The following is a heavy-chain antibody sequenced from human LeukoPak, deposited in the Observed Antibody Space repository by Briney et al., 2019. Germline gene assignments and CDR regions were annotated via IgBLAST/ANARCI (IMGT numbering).Heavy chain of an antibody. Sequence: SETLSLTCAVYGGSFSGYYWSWIRQPPGKGLEWIGEINHSGSTNYNPSLKSRVTISVDTSKNQFPLKLSSVTAADTAVYYCARGREDDFWSGYYNSGPDAFDIWGQGTMVTVSS. J-gene: IGHJ3*02. CDR3: ARGREDDFWSGYYNSGPDAFDI. V-gene: IGHV4-34*01. CDR1: GGSFSGYY. D-gene: IGHD3-3*01. CDR2: INHSGST.